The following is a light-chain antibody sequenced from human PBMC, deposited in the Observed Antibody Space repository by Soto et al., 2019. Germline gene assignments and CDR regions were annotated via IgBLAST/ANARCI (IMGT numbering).Light chain of an antibody. Sequence: EIVMTQSPATLSVSPGERATLSCRATQSVSSDVAWYQQKPGQAPRLLIYGASTRATGIPARFSGSGSGTDVTLIISSLQSKDFAVYYCLQYNKWPQTFDQGTKVEVK. J-gene: IGKJ1*01. CDR3: LQYNKWPQT. V-gene: IGKV3-15*01. CDR2: GAS. CDR1: QSVSSD.